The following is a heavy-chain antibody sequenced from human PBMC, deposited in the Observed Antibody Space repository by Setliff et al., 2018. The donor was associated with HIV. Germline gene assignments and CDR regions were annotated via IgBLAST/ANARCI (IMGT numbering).Heavy chain of an antibody. CDR1: GGSISNFY. V-gene: IGHV4-59*12. CDR3: GRDAEGVAAGAIYFYMDV. CDR2: VNHNGTT. J-gene: IGHJ6*03. D-gene: IGHD2-8*01. Sequence: PSETLSLTCSVSGGSISNFYWSWIRQPPGKGLEWIGEVNHNGTTTYNPSLKSRVTISLDTTKNEFSLKLNSVTSADTAVYSCGRDAEGVAAGAIYFYMDVWGKGTTVTVS.